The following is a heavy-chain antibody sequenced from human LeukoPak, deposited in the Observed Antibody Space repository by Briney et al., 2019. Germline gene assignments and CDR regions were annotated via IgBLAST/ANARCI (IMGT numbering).Heavy chain of an antibody. CDR1: GFSLSTTGMR. V-gene: IGHV2-70*04. Sequence: SGPTLVNPTQTLTLTCTFSGFSLSTTGMRVSWIRQPPGKALEWLARIDWDDEKFYSTSLKTRLTISKDTSKNQVVLTMTNMDPVDTATCYCARIGSSGWHNDYWGQGTLVTVSS. D-gene: IGHD6-19*01. J-gene: IGHJ4*02. CDR3: ARIGSSGWHNDY. CDR2: IDWDDEK.